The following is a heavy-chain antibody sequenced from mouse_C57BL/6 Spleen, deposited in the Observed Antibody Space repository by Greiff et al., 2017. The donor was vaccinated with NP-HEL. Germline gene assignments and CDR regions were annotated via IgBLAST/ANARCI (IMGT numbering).Heavy chain of an antibody. Sequence: EVQLVESGGGLVQPGGSLSLSCAASGFTFTDYYMSWVRQPPGKALEWLGFIRNKANGYTTEYSASVKGRFTISRDNSQSILYLQMNALRAEDSATYYCARSISPSYYGSGEVDYWGQGTTLTVSS. D-gene: IGHD1-1*01. CDR2: IRNKANGYTT. J-gene: IGHJ2*01. CDR3: ARSISPSYYGSGEVDY. CDR1: GFTFTDYY. V-gene: IGHV7-3*01.